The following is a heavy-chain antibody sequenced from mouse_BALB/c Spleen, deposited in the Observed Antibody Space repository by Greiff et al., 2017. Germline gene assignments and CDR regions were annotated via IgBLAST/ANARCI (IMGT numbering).Heavy chain of an antibody. Sequence: EVQGVESGGGLVQPGGSLRLSCATSGFTFTDYYMSWVRQPPGKALEWLGFIRNKANGYTTEYSASVKGRFTISRDNSQSILYLQMNTLRAEDSATYYCARVDSSGYVGFAYWGRGTLVTVSA. V-gene: IGHV7-3*02. D-gene: IGHD3-2*01. J-gene: IGHJ3*01. CDR1: GFTFTDYY. CDR2: IRNKANGYTT. CDR3: ARVDSSGYVGFAY.